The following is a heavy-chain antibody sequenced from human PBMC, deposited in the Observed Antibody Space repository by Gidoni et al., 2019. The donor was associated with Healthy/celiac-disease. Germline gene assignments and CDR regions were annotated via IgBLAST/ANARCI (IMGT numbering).Heavy chain of an antibody. CDR1: GFTFSSYG. Sequence: QVQLVESGGGVVQPGRSLRLSCAASGFTFSSYGMHWVRQAPGKGLEWVAVIWYDGSNKYYADSVKGRFTISRDNSKNTLYLQMNSLRAEDTAVYYCARGRWFGQLGINWFDPWGQGTLVTVSS. D-gene: IGHD3-10*01. CDR2: IWYDGSNK. J-gene: IGHJ5*02. CDR3: ARGRWFGQLGINWFDP. V-gene: IGHV3-33*01.